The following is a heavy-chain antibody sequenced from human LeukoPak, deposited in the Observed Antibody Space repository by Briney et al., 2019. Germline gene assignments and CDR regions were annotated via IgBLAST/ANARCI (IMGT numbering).Heavy chain of an antibody. CDR2: IIPIFGTA. D-gene: IGHD3-9*01. CDR1: GGTFSSYA. Sequence: SVKVSCKASGGTFSSYAISWVPQAPGQGLEWMGGIIPIFGTANYAQKFQGRVTITADESTSTAYMELSSLRSEDTAVYYCARSYDILTGYYYYYGMDVWGQGTTVTVSS. V-gene: IGHV1-69*13. J-gene: IGHJ6*02. CDR3: ARSYDILTGYYYYYGMDV.